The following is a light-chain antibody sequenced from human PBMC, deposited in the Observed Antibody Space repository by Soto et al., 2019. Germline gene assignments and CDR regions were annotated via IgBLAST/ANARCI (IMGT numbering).Light chain of an antibody. Sequence: TQPRSGSAAPGQKVTISCSGRSSNIGGNSVSWYQQLPGTAPKLLIYDDNKRPSGIRDRFSGSKSGTSATLGITGYHTVVESDYYFGSLATILSAYVFGTGTKV. V-gene: IGLV1-51*01. J-gene: IGLJ1*01. CDR3: GSLATILSAYV. CDR2: DDN. CDR1: SSNIGGNS.